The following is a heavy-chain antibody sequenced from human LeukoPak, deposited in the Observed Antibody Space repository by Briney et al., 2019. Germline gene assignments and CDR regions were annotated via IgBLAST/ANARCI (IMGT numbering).Heavy chain of an antibody. V-gene: IGHV1-46*01. Sequence: ASVKVSGMASGYTFTSYYMHWVRQAPGQGLEWMGIINPSGGSTSYAQKFQSRVTMTRDTSTSTVYMELSSLRSEDTAVYYGASEGMVIIPGLTWRVGFLDYWGQGTLVTVSS. J-gene: IGHJ4*02. CDR1: GYTFTSYY. CDR3: ASEGMVIIPGLTWRVGFLDY. D-gene: IGHD3-3*01. CDR2: INPSGGST.